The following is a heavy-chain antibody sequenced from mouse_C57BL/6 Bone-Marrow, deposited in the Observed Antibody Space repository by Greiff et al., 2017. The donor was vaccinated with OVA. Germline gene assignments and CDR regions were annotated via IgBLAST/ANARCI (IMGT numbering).Heavy chain of an antibody. J-gene: IGHJ3*01. V-gene: IGHV1-20*01. CDR2: INPYNGDT. CDR3: ARALFFITTVVAPFAY. CDR1: GYSFTGYF. Sequence: EVQLQQSGPELVKPGDSVKISCKASGYSFTGYFMNWVMQSHGKSLEWIGRINPYNGDTFYNQKFKGKATFTVDKSSSTAHMELRSLTSEDSAVYYCARALFFITTVVAPFAYWGQGTLVTVSA. D-gene: IGHD1-1*01.